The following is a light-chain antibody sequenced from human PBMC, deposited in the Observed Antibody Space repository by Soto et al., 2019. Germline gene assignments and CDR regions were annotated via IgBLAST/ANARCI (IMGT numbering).Light chain of an antibody. CDR2: DAS. Sequence: EIVLTQSSATLSLSPGERATLSCRASQSVSSYLAWYQHKPGQAPRLLIYDASKRATGIPARFSGSGSGTDFTLTIRSLEPEDFAVYYCQQRSNWPPTWTFGQGTRVEIK. J-gene: IGKJ1*01. V-gene: IGKV3-11*01. CDR1: QSVSSY. CDR3: QQRSNWPPTWT.